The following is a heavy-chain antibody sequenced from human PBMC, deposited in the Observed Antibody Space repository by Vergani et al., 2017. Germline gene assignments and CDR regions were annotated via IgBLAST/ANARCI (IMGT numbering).Heavy chain of an antibody. V-gene: IGHV3-48*04. CDR3: ARDYRRGSSWYFGPPSSYYYYYMDV. D-gene: IGHD6-13*01. J-gene: IGHJ6*03. CDR2: ISSSSSTI. CDR1: GFTFSSYS. Sequence: EVQLVESGGGLVQPGGSLRLSCAASGFTFSSYSMNWVRQAPGKGLEWVSYISSSSSTIYYADSVKGRFTISRDNAKNSLYLQMNSLRAEDTAVYYCARDYRRGSSWYFGPPSSYYYYYMDVWGKGTTVTVSS.